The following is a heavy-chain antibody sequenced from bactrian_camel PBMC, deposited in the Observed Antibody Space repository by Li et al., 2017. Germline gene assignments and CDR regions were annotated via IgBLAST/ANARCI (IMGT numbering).Heavy chain of an antibody. CDR2: INRRGTT. J-gene: IGHJ6*01. V-gene: IGHV3S26*01. Sequence: HVQLVESGGGSVQAGESLTLSCSGTGCTSKNYWLAWFRQAPGKEREGVAVINRRGTTRYADFVTGRFTISQDNAKNTVYLQMNSLKPEDTAMYYCAARGPYCYTKLSVADFTYWGQGTQVTVS. CDR3: AARGPYCYTKLSVADFTY. D-gene: IGHD2*01. CDR1: GCTSKNYW.